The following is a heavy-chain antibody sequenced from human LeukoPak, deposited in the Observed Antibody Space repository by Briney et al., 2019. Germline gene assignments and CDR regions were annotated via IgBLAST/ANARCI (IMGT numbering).Heavy chain of an antibody. Sequence: SETLSLTCTVSGGSISTYYWSWIRQPAGKGLEWIGRIYTSGSTNYNPSLKSRVTMSVDTSKNQFSLKLSSVAAADTAVYFCARGTVPNAFDIWGQGTMVTVS. D-gene: IGHD1/OR15-1a*01. CDR2: IYTSGST. CDR1: GGSISTYY. CDR3: ARGTVPNAFDI. V-gene: IGHV4-4*07. J-gene: IGHJ3*02.